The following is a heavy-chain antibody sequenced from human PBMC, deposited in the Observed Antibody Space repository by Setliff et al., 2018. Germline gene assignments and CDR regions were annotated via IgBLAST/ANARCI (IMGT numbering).Heavy chain of an antibody. J-gene: IGHJ4*02. Sequence: ASVKVSCKASGYTFSSYGITWVRQAPGQGLEWMGWISTYTGNTNYAQKLQGRVTMTTDTSTSTAYLELRSLTSDDTAVYYCSRLVRYCTRTTCQRASGAELWGQGSLVTASS. CDR2: ISTYTGNT. CDR1: GYTFSSYG. CDR3: SRLVRYCTRTTCQRASGAEL. V-gene: IGHV1-18*01. D-gene: IGHD2-2*01.